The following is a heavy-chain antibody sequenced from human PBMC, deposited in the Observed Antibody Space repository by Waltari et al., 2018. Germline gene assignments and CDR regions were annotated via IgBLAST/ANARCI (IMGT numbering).Heavy chain of an antibody. V-gene: IGHV4-34*01. CDR2: INHSGST. CDR3: ARDSEYSSSSGWFDP. CDR1: GESFSGYY. D-gene: IGHD6-6*01. Sequence: QVQLQQWGAGLVKPSETLSLTCAVYGESFSGYYWGWIGTPPGKGLEWIGEINHSGSTNYNPSLKSRVTISVDTSKNQFSLKLSSVTAADTAVYYCARDSEYSSSSGWFDPWGQGTLVTVSS. J-gene: IGHJ5*02.